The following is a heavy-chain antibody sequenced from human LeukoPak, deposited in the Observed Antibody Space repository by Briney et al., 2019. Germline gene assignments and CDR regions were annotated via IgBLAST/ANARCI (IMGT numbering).Heavy chain of an antibody. CDR1: GGSISSSSYY. D-gene: IGHD3-22*01. V-gene: IGHV4-39*07. CDR3: ARERDRGDDSSGSGAFDI. Sequence: SETLSLTCTVSGGSISSSSYYWGWIRQPPGKGLEWIGSIYYSGSTYYNPSLKSRVTISVDTSKNQFSLKLSSVTAADTAVYYCARERDRGDDSSGSGAFDIWGQGTMVTVSS. CDR2: IYYSGST. J-gene: IGHJ3*02.